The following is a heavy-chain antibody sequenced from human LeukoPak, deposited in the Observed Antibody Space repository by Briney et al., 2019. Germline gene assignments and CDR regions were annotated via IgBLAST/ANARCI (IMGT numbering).Heavy chain of an antibody. V-gene: IGHV4-59*01. CDR3: AREGGTGWFGELQYFDY. D-gene: IGHD3-10*01. CDR1: GGSSSRCY. J-gene: IGHJ4*02. Sequence: SETLSLTCTVSGGSSSRCYWSWIRQPPGKGLEWIGYIYYSGSTNYNPSLKSRVTISVDTSKNQFSLKLSSVTAADTAVYYCAREGGTGWFGELQYFDYWGQGTLVTVSS. CDR2: IYYSGST.